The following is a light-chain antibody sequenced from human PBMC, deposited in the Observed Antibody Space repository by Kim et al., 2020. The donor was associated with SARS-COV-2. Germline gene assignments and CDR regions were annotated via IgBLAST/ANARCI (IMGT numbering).Light chain of an antibody. CDR3: QTWGTGIVV. V-gene: IGLV4-69*01. CDR1: SGHSSYA. J-gene: IGLJ2*01. Sequence: SVKLTCTLSSGHSSYAIAWHQQQPEKGPRYLMKLNSDGSHSKGNGIPDRFSGSSSGAERYLTISSLQSEDEADYYCQTWGTGIVVFGGGTQLTVL. CDR2: LNSDGSH.